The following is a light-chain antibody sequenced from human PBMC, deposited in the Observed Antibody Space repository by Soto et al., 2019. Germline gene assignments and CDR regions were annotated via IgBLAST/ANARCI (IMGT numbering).Light chain of an antibody. Sequence: EIVLTQSPGTLSLPPGERATLSCRASQSVTSNYLAWYQQKPGQAPRLLIFGASIRDTGIPDRFSGRGSGTVFTLTISRLEPEDFAVYYCQQYGSSPGTFGQGTKVDIK. CDR3: QQYGSSPGT. CDR1: QSVTSNY. V-gene: IGKV3-20*01. J-gene: IGKJ1*01. CDR2: GAS.